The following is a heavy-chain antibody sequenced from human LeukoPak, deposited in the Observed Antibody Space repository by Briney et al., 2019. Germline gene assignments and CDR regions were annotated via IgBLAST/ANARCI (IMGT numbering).Heavy chain of an antibody. Sequence: ASVKVSCKASGYTFTSYHINWMRQATGQGLEWMGWMNPNSGNTGYAQKFQGRVTITRNTSISTAYMELSSLRSEDTAVYYCAIGIVGAGADAFDIWGQGTMVTVSS. D-gene: IGHD1-26*01. CDR3: AIGIVGAGADAFDI. V-gene: IGHV1-8*01. CDR2: MNPNSGNT. CDR1: GYTFTSYH. J-gene: IGHJ3*02.